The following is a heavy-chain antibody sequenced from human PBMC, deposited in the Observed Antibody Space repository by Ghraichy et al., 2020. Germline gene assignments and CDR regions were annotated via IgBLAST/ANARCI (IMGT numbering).Heavy chain of an antibody. CDR2: IYYSGST. Sequence: SETLSLTCTVSGGSISSSSYYWGWIRQPPGKGLEWIGSIYYSGSTYYNPSLKSRVTISVDTSKNQFSLKLSSVTAADTAVYYCATGVVVITTGVTTFDYWGQGTLVTVSS. V-gene: IGHV4-39*01. CDR1: GGSISSSSYY. D-gene: IGHD3-22*01. J-gene: IGHJ4*02. CDR3: ATGVVVITTGVTTFDY.